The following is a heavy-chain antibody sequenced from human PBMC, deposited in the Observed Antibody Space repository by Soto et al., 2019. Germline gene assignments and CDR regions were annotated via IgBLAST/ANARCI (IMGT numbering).Heavy chain of an antibody. V-gene: IGHV4-61*08. CDR2: FYHSGST. D-gene: IGHD1-26*01. Sequence: QVQLQESGPGLVKPSETLSLTCIVSGGSVSNDAYYWSWIRQPPGKGLEWIGYFYHSGSTYYNPSLKSRVTISAGTSANQFSLKVSSVTAADTAVYYCARLGIGWEFPFDYWGQGTLVNVSS. CDR1: GGSVSNDAYY. J-gene: IGHJ4*02. CDR3: ARLGIGWEFPFDY.